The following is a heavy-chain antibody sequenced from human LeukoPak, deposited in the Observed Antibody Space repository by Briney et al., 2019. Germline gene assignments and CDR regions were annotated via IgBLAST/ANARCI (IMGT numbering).Heavy chain of an antibody. D-gene: IGHD4-17*01. J-gene: IGHJ4*02. CDR3: ATLVGDYVGSDY. V-gene: IGHV1-2*02. Sequence: ASVKVSCKPSGYTFTLYYIHWVRQAPGQGLEWMGWINPNSGGTHYAQKFLGRVTMTRDTSINTAYLELNSLRSDDTVVYYCATLVGDYVGSDYWGQGSLVTVSS. CDR1: GYTFTLYY. CDR2: INPNSGGT.